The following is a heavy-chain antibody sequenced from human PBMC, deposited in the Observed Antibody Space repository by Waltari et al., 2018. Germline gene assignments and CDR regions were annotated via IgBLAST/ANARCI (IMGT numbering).Heavy chain of an antibody. D-gene: IGHD3-22*01. CDR3: ARGLGYYDSSGYYDY. CDR2: IYHSGIT. CDR1: GGSISSGGYS. J-gene: IGHJ4*02. V-gene: IGHV4-30-2*01. Sequence: QLQLQESGSGLVKPSQTLSLTCAVSGGSISSGGYSWSWIRQPPGKGLEWIGYIYHSGITYYTPSPKIRVTISVDRSQNPCSLKLSSVTAADTAVYYCARGLGYYDSSGYYDYWGQGTLVTVSS.